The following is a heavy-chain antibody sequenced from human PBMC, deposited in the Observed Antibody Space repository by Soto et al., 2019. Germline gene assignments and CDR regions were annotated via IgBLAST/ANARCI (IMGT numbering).Heavy chain of an antibody. CDR1: AFTFNNYA. CDR3: AKDWALPYGMDV. Sequence: AGGSLRLSCAASAFTFNNYAMSWVRQAPGKGLEWVSAISGSGGSTYYADSVKGRFTISRDNSKNTLYLQMNSLRAEDTAVYYCAKDWALPYGMDVWGQGTTVTVSS. V-gene: IGHV3-23*01. CDR2: ISGSGGST. J-gene: IGHJ6*02. D-gene: IGHD3-16*01.